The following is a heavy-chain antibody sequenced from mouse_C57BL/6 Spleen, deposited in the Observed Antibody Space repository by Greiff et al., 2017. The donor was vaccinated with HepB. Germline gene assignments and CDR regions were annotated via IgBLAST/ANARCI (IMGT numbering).Heavy chain of an antibody. D-gene: IGHD1-1*01. J-gene: IGHJ3*01. CDR1: GYAFTNYL. CDR3: ARDHYYGSSRFAY. V-gene: IGHV1-54*01. Sequence: LVESGAELVRPGTSVKVSCKASGYAFTNYLIEWVKQRPGQGLEWIGVINPGSGGTNYNEKFKGKATLTADKSSSTAYMQLSSLTSEDSAVYFCARDHYYGSSRFAYWGQGTLVTVSA. CDR2: INPGSGGT.